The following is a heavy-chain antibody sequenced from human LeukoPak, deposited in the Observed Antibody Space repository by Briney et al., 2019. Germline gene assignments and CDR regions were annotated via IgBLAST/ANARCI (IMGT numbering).Heavy chain of an antibody. CDR3: ARALDCTNGVCFGDDAFDI. J-gene: IGHJ3*02. Sequence: VKVSCKASGGTSSSYTISWVRQAPGQGLEWMGRIIPIDGVENYAQKFQGRVTVTADKLTSTAYMELSSLRSEDTAVYYCARALDCTNGVCFGDDAFDIWGQGTMVTVSS. CDR1: GGTSSSYT. D-gene: IGHD2-8*01. V-gene: IGHV1-69*02. CDR2: IIPIDGVE.